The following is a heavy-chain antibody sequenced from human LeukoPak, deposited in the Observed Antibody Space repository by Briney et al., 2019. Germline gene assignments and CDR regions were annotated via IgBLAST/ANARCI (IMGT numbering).Heavy chain of an antibody. Sequence: ASVKVSCKASGYTFTGYYMHWVQQAPGQGLEWMGWINPNSGGTNYAQKFQGRVTMTRDTSISTAYMELSRLRSDDTAVYYCARDLPYGSGSQLSPFDYWGQGTLVTVSS. V-gene: IGHV1-2*02. D-gene: IGHD3-10*01. CDR2: INPNSGGT. CDR1: GYTFTGYY. CDR3: ARDLPYGSGSQLSPFDY. J-gene: IGHJ4*02.